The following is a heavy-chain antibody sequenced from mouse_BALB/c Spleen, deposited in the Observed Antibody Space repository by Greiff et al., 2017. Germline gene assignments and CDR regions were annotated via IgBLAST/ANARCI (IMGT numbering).Heavy chain of an antibody. J-gene: IGHJ3*01. V-gene: IGHV14-1*02. Sequence: EVNLVESGAELVRPGALVKLSCKASGFNIKDYYMHWVKQRPEQGLEWIGWIDPENGNTIYDPKFQGKASITADTSSNTAYLQLSSLTSEDTAVYYCARGGDYDGAWFAYWGQGTLVTVSA. D-gene: IGHD2-4*01. CDR3: ARGGDYDGAWFAY. CDR2: IDPENGNT. CDR1: GFNIKDYY.